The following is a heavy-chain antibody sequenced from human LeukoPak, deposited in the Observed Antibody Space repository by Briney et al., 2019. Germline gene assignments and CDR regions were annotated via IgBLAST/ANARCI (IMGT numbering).Heavy chain of an antibody. D-gene: IGHD2-15*01. CDR3: ARDGGLNTTFDY. Sequence: GGALRLSCAASGFTFRNYWMGWVRQAPGKGLEWVANTKPDRSAGYYADCVRGRFTTSRDNANNFLYLQMKSLRAEHTAVYYCARDGGLNTTFDYWGQGTLVTVSS. CDR2: TKPDRSAG. CDR1: GFTFRNYW. V-gene: IGHV3-7*01. J-gene: IGHJ4*02.